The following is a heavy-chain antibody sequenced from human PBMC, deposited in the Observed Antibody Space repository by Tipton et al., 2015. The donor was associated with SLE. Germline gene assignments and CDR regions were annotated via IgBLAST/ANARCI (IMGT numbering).Heavy chain of an antibody. V-gene: IGHV3-9*01. D-gene: IGHD1-1*01. CDR2: ITWNSGII. J-gene: IGHJ6*03. CDR3: AKDTGTVNYYYIDV. CDR1: GFTFEDYA. Sequence: RSLRLSCAASGFTFEDYAMHWVRQAPGKGLEWVSGITWNSGIIDYVDSVKGRFTISRDNAKNSLYLQMNSLRAEDTALYYCAKDTGTVNYYYIDVWGNGTTVTVSS.